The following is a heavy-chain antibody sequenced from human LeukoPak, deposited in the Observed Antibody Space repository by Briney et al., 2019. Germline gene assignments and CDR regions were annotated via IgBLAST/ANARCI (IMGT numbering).Heavy chain of an antibody. CDR2: ITGTGGST. D-gene: IGHD6-19*01. CDR3: AKDHGTAVAGFYY. Sequence: GGSLGLSCAASGFSLSTYGVSWVRQPPGKGLEWVSGITGTGGSTYYADSVKGRFTVSRDTSKNTLYLQMNSLRAEDTAIYYCAKDHGTAVAGFYYWGQGTLVTVSS. V-gene: IGHV3-23*01. CDR1: GFSLSTYG. J-gene: IGHJ4*02.